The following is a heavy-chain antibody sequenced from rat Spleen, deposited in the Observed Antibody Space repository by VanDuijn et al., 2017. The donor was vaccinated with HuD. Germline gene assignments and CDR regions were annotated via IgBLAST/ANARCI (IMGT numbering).Heavy chain of an antibody. D-gene: IGHD1-11*01. Sequence: EVHLVESGGGLVQPGRSLKLSCAASGFTFSDYGMHWIRQAPTEGLEWVASISYDGGSTYYRDSVKGRFTISRDNAKSSLYLQMDSLRSEDTATYYCARHATSAATGYYFDYWGQGVMVTVSS. J-gene: IGHJ2*01. CDR1: GFTFSDYG. CDR2: ISYDGGST. CDR3: ARHATSAATGYYFDY. V-gene: IGHV5-19*01.